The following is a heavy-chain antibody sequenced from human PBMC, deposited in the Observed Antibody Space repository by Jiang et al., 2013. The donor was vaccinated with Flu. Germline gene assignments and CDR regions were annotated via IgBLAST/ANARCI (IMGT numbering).Heavy chain of an antibody. J-gene: IGHJ4*02. V-gene: IGHV4-59*13. Sequence: SSYYWSWIRQPPGKGLEWIGYIITVGAPTXPSLKSRVTISVDTSKNQFSLKLSSVTAADTAVYYCARTDSSGYIDYWGQGTLVTVSS. CDR1: SSYY. CDR3: ARTDSSGYIDY. CDR2: IITVGAP. D-gene: IGHD3-22*01.